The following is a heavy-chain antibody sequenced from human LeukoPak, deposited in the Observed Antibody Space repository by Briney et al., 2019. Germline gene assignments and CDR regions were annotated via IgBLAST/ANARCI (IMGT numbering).Heavy chain of an antibody. J-gene: IGHJ6*03. Sequence: GGSLRLSCAASGFTFSSYWMSWVRQAPGKGLEWVANIKQDGSEKYYADSVKGRFTISRDNAKNSLYLQMNSLRAEDTAVYYCATRYSIDYYYYMDVWGKGTTVTISS. CDR3: ATRYSIDYYYYMDV. V-gene: IGHV3-7*01. CDR1: GFTFSSYW. CDR2: IKQDGSEK. D-gene: IGHD3-9*01.